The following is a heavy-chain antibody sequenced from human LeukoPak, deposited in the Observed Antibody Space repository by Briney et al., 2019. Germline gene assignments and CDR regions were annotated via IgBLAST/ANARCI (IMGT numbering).Heavy chain of an antibody. J-gene: IGHJ3*02. D-gene: IGHD3-22*01. CDR3: ARELDSSGSYYSGAFDI. CDR1: GFTFSSYW. V-gene: IGHV3-7*01. CDR2: IKQDGSEK. Sequence: PGGSLRLSCAASGFTFSSYWMSWVRQAPGKGLEWVANIKQDGSEKYYVDSVKGRFTISRDNAKNSLYLQMNSLRAEDTAVYYCARELDSSGSYYSGAFDIWGQGTMVTVSS.